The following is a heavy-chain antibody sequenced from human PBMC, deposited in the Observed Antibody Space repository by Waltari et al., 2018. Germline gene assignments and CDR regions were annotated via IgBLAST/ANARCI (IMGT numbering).Heavy chain of an antibody. CDR1: GFTFNTYW. CDR3: TTLARGESGDY. CDR2: INPDGSQK. V-gene: IGHV3-7*01. Sequence: EVQLVESGGCLVPPGGSLRLSCAASGFTFNTYWMKWIRQAPGKGLEWVANINPDGSQKFDVDSVKVRFTVSRDNAQNSLYLQMNNLRAEDTAVYYCTTLARGESGDYWGQGTLVTVSS. J-gene: IGHJ4*02. D-gene: IGHD3-10*01.